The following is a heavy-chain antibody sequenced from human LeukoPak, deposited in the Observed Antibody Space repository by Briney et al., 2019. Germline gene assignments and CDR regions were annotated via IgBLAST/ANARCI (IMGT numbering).Heavy chain of an antibody. J-gene: IGHJ4*02. CDR2: INHSGST. CDR3: ARERPIGWDVPLGGSDY. Sequence: WETLSLTCAVYGGSFSGYYWGWIRQPPGKGLEWIGEINHSGSTNYNPSLKSRVTISVDTSKNQFSLKLSSVTAADTAVYYCARERPIGWDVPLGGSDYWGQGTLVTVSS. D-gene: IGHD1-26*01. CDR1: GGSFSGYY. V-gene: IGHV4-34*01.